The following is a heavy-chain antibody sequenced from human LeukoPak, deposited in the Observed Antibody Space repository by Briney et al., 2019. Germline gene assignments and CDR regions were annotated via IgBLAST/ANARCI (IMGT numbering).Heavy chain of an antibody. J-gene: IGHJ3*02. CDR1: GYTFTSYD. D-gene: IGHD5-18*01. Sequence: ASVKVSCKASGYTFTSYDINWVRQAPGQGLEWMGWMSHNTGNTGYAQKFQGRVTMTRNTSVSTAYMELSSLRSEDTAVYYCARGYSYGSLDAFDIWGQGTMVTVSS. CDR3: ARGYSYGSLDAFDI. V-gene: IGHV1-8*01. CDR2: MSHNTGNT.